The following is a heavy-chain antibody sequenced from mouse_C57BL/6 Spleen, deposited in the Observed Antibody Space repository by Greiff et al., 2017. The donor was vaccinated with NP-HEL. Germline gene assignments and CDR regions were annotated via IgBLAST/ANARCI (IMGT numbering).Heavy chain of an antibody. V-gene: IGHV3-6*01. J-gene: IGHJ2*01. Sequence: EVQLQESGPGLVKPSQSLSLTCSVTGYSITSGYYWNWIRQFPGNKLEWMGYISYDGSNNYNPSLKNRISITRDTSKNQFFLKLNSVTTEDTATYYCARPSLDSSGLYYFDYWGQGTTLTVSS. CDR1: GYSITSGYY. CDR3: ARPSLDSSGLYYFDY. CDR2: ISYDGSN. D-gene: IGHD3-2*02.